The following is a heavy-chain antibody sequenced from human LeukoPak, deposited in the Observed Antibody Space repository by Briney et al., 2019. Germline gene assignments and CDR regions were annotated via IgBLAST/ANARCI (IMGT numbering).Heavy chain of an antibody. J-gene: IGHJ4*02. V-gene: IGHV1-46*01. Sequence: GASVKVSCKAFGYTFTNYYIHWVRQAPGQGLEWMGIINPSGGSTSYAQKFQGRVTMTRDTSTSTVYMELSSLRCEDTAFYYCARASSSSSGFDYWGQGILVTVSS. CDR2: INPSGGST. CDR3: ARASSSSSGFDY. D-gene: IGHD6-6*01. CDR1: GYTFTNYY.